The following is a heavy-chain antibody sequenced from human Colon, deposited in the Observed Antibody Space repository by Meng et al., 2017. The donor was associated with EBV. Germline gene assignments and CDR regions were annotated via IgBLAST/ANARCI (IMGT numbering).Heavy chain of an antibody. CDR2: INHIGST. D-gene: IGHD1-26*01. CDR1: GGFFSGYY. Sequence: HVQIWQWGDVLLKPSETLSLSLAVYGGFFSGYYWSWIRQPPEKGLEWIGEINHIGSTNYNPSLKSRVTISVETSKKQFSLKLSSVTAADTAVYYCARGPGGSYYLYYFDYWGQGTLVTVSS. V-gene: IGHV4-34*01. CDR3: ARGPGGSYYLYYFDY. J-gene: IGHJ4*02.